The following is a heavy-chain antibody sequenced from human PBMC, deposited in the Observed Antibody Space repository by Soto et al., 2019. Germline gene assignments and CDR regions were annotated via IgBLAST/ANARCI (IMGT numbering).Heavy chain of an antibody. Sequence: QITLKESGPTLVKPAQTLTLTGTFFGFSLSTSGVGVGWIRQPPGKALEGLALFYWDGDKRYSPSLKRRLTNTGDSANNQVVRTMTNMNPVDTGTCCCAHRRAPPPYYGLGSGHSQNYFDYWGQGTLVTVSS. CDR2: FYWDGDK. CDR3: AHRRAPPPYYGLGSGHSQNYFDY. D-gene: IGHD3-10*01. V-gene: IGHV2-5*02. J-gene: IGHJ4*02. CDR1: GFSLSTSGVG.